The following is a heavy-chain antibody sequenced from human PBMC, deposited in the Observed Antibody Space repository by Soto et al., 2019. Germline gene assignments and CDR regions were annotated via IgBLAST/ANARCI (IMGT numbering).Heavy chain of an antibody. D-gene: IGHD3-22*01. CDR2: ISGSSSYI. V-gene: IGHV3-21*01. CDR1: GFTFSTYT. Sequence: GSLRLSCAASGFTFSTYTMNWVRQAPGKGLEWVSFISGSSSYIYYADSVKGRFTISRDDAKKSLYLQMNSPRAEDTAVYYCARADSSGYYPGFFDYWGQGTQVNVSS. J-gene: IGHJ4*02. CDR3: ARADSSGYYPGFFDY.